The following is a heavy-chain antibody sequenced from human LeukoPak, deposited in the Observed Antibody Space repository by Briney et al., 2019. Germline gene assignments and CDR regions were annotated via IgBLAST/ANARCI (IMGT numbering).Heavy chain of an antibody. J-gene: IGHJ3*02. CDR1: GGSISGGGYS. D-gene: IGHD3-9*01. Sequence: PSETLSLTCAVSGGSISGGGYSWGSIRQPPGKGLEWIGYMSDSGSSYYNPSLKSRVTISVDRSKNHFSLKLSSVTAADTAVYYCARYDLLPGSHDAFDIWGQGTMVTVSS. CDR2: MSDSGSS. V-gene: IGHV4-30-2*01. CDR3: ARYDLLPGSHDAFDI.